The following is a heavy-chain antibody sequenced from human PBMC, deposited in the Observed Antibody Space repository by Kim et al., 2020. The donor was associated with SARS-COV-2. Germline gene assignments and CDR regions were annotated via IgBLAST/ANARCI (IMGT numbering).Heavy chain of an antibody. CDR1: GYSFTSYW. D-gene: IGHD6-19*01. V-gene: IGHV5-51*01. J-gene: IGHJ3*02. Sequence: GESLKISCKGSGYSFTSYWIGWVRQMPGKGLEWMGIIYPGDSDTRYSPSFQGQVTISADKSISTAYLQWSSLKASDTAMYYCARYWPQWLVLGNAFDIWGQGTMVTVSS. CDR3: ARYWPQWLVLGNAFDI. CDR2: IYPGDSDT.